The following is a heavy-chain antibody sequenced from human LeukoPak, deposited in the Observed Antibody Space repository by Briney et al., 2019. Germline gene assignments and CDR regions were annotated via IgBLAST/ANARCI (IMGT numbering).Heavy chain of an antibody. CDR2: INSSSSYI. V-gene: IGHV3-21*01. CDR1: GFTFSSYS. D-gene: IGHD3-10*01. Sequence: GGSLRLSCAASGFTFSSYSMNWVRQAPGKGLEWVSSINSSSSYIYYADSVKGRFTISRDNAKNSLYLQMNSLRAEDTAVYYCAREGVYYYGSGSFYFDYWGQGTLVTVSS. J-gene: IGHJ4*02. CDR3: AREGVYYYGSGSFYFDY.